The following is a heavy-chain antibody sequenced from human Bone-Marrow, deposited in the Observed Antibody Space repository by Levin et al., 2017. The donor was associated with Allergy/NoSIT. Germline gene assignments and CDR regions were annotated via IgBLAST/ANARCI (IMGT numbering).Heavy chain of an antibody. D-gene: IGHD3-10*01. Sequence: PSETLSLTCAVYGASFSGYYWSWIRQPPGKGLEWIGEIHHSGSTNYNPSLKSRVTISIDTSKNQFSLKLSSVTAADTAVYYCATTSGYWGQGTLVTVSS. CDR2: IHHSGST. J-gene: IGHJ4*02. CDR1: GASFSGYY. CDR3: ATTSGY. V-gene: IGHV4-34*01.